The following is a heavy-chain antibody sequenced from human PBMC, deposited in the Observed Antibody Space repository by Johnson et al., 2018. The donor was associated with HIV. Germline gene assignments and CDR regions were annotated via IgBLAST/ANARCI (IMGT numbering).Heavy chain of an antibody. J-gene: IGHJ3*02. Sequence: VQLVESGGGVVQPGRCLRHSCAASGVTFSGSVMHWVRQAPGKGLEWVSAISGSGGSTYYADSVKGRFTISRDNSKNTLYLQMNSRRAGDTAVYYCARDLRAFDIWGQGTMVTVSS. V-gene: IGHV3-23*04. CDR2: ISGSGGST. CDR3: ARDLRAFDI. CDR1: GVTFSGSV.